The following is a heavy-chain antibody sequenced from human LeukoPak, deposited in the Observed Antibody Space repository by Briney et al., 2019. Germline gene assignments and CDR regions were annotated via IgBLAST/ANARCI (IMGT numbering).Heavy chain of an antibody. CDR1: GYTFSSYA. Sequence: GGSLRLSCEGSGYTFSSYAMHWVRQAPGKGLEYVAAISSDGRITCYANFVKGRFTISRDNSKNTLYLQMGSLRTEDMAVYYCARVSGWYWFDQWGQGTLVTVSS. J-gene: IGHJ5*02. CDR2: ISSDGRIT. D-gene: IGHD6-19*01. CDR3: ARVSGWYWFDQ. V-gene: IGHV3-64*01.